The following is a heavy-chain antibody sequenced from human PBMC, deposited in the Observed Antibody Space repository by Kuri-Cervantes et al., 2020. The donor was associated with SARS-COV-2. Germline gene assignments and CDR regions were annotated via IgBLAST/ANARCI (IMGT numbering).Heavy chain of an antibody. CDR3: ARDLVPAAMLDY. Sequence: GGSLRLSCAASGFTFSSYWMSWVRQAPGNGLEWVAVIWYDGSNKYYADSVKGRFTISRDNSKNTLYLQMNSLRAEDTAVYYCARDLVPAAMLDYWGQGTLVTVSS. J-gene: IGHJ4*02. CDR2: IWYDGSNK. D-gene: IGHD2-2*01. V-gene: IGHV3-33*08. CDR1: GFTFSSYW.